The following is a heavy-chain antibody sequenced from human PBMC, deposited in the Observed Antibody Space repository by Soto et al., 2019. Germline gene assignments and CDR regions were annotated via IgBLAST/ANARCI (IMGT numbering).Heavy chain of an antibody. CDR1: GGTFSSHT. CDR2: IIPALGTA. Sequence: QDQLVQSGAEVKKPGSSVKVSCKASGGTFSSHTFSWVRQAPGQGLEWMGRIIPALGTATYAQKFQGRVTITADESAITVYMELNSFRSEDTAVYYCARPDFGDYWYFDLWGRGTLVTVSS. D-gene: IGHD4-17*01. J-gene: IGHJ2*01. CDR3: ARPDFGDYWYFDL. V-gene: IGHV1-69*08.